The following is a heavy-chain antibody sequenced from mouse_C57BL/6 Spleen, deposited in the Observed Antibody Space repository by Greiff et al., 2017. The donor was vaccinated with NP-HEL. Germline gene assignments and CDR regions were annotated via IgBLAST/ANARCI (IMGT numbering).Heavy chain of an antibody. J-gene: IGHJ2*01. D-gene: IGHD1-1*01. CDR2: IDPANGNT. CDR3: ANPPNYYGSSHYFDY. V-gene: IGHV14-3*01. Sequence: EVQVVESVAELVRPGASVKLSCTASGFNIKNTYMHWVKQRPEQGLEWIGRIDPANGNTKYAPKFQGKATITADTSSNTAYLQLSSLTSEDTAIYYCANPPNYYGSSHYFDYWGQGTTLTVSS. CDR1: GFNIKNTY.